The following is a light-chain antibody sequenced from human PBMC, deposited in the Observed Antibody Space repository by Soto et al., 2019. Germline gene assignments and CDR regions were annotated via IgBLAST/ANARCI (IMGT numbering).Light chain of an antibody. J-gene: IGLJ1*01. CDR3: SSYTSSSTYV. CDR2: EVS. CDR1: SSDVGSYNR. Sequence: QSALTQPPSVSGSPGQSVTISCTGTSSDVGSYNRVSWYQQPPDTAPKLMIYEVSNRPSGVPDRFSGSKSGNTASLTISGLKAEDEADYYCSSYTSSSTYVFGTGTKVTVL. V-gene: IGLV2-18*02.